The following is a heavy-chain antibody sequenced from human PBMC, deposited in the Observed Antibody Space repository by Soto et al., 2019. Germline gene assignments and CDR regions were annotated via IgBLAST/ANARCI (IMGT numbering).Heavy chain of an antibody. CDR3: ARTGGGMAARPLEY. D-gene: IGHD6-6*01. Sequence: QVQLVQSGGEVKKPGASVEVSCRTSGYMFTTYGISWVRQAPGQGLEWMAWISAYNGNKKYAQKFQGRVTMATATSTSTDSMELRNLTFDDTGTDFCARTGGGMAARPLEYWGQGTLVTVSS. CDR2: ISAYNGNK. V-gene: IGHV1-18*04. J-gene: IGHJ4*02. CDR1: GYMFTTYG.